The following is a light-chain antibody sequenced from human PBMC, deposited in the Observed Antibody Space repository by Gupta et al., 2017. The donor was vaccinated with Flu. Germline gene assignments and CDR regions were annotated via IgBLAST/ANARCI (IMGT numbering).Light chain of an antibody. CDR1: QSISNH. Sequence: ERVTVSCRASQSISNHLAWYQQRPGQPPRLLIYNAYTRVTDTPARLSGAWSGPDFTLTIDSLRSEDCAVYYCQHYSDRPPWSFGPGTKVDLK. J-gene: IGKJ1*01. V-gene: IGKV3-15*01. CDR2: NAY. CDR3: QHYSDRPPWS.